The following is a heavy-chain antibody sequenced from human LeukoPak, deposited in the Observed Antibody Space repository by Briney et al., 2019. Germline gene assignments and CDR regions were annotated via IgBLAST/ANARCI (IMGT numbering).Heavy chain of an antibody. J-gene: IGHJ4*02. CDR1: GFTFSNAW. D-gene: IGHD6-19*01. V-gene: IGHV3-15*01. CDR2: TKSKSDGGTT. Sequence: GGSLRLSCAASGFTFSNAWMSWVRQAPGKGLEWVGRTKSKSDGGTTDYAAPVKGRFTISRDDSKNTLYLQMNSLKTEDTAVYYCTTDGGSGWTPDYFDYWGQGTLVTVSS. CDR3: TTDGGSGWTPDYFDY.